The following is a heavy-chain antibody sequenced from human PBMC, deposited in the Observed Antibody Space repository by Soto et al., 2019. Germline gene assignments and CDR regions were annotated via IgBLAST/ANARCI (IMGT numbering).Heavy chain of an antibody. CDR3: ARGGNRCSGGSCSYYYMDV. CDR2: INHSGST. CDR1: GGSFSGYY. V-gene: IGHV4-34*01. D-gene: IGHD2-15*01. J-gene: IGHJ6*03. Sequence: SETLSLTCAVYGGSFSGYYWSWIRQPPGKGLEWIGEINHSGSTNYNPSLKSRVTISVDTSKNQFSLKLSSVTAADTAVYYCARGGNRCSGGSCSYYYMDVWGKGTTVTVSS.